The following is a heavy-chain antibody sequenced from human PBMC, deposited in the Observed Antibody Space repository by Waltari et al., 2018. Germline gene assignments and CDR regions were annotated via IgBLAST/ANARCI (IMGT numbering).Heavy chain of an antibody. D-gene: IGHD1-26*01. CDR1: GGTFSSYA. J-gene: IGHJ6*03. CDR3: ARDWSGWELPRADYYYYMDV. V-gene: IGHV1-69*14. CDR2: IIPIFGTA. Sequence: QVQLVQSGAEVKKPGSSVKVSCKASGGTFSSYAISWVRRAPGQGLEWMGGIIPIFGTANYAQKFQGRVTITADKSTSTAYMELSSLRSEDTAVYYCARDWSGWELPRADYYYYMDVWGKGTTVTVSS.